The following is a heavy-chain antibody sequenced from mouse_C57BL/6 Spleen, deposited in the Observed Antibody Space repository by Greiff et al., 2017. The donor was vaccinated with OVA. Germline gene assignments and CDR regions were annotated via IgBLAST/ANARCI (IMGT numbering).Heavy chain of an antibody. Sequence: EVKLVESGGGLVKPGGSLKLSCAASGFTFSDYGMHWVRQAPEKGLEWVAYISSGSSTLYYADTVKGRFTISRDNAKNTLFLQMTSLRSEDTAMYYCARVTTVVATNWYFDVWGTGTTVTVSS. V-gene: IGHV5-17*01. CDR1: GFTFSDYG. J-gene: IGHJ1*03. D-gene: IGHD1-1*01. CDR3: ARVTTVVATNWYFDV. CDR2: ISSGSSTL.